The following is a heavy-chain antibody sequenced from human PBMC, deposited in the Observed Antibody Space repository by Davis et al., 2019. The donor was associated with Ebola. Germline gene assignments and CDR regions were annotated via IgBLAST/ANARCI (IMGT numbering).Heavy chain of an antibody. CDR1: GYTFYNYG. CDR3: AREKYNWNGFPFDI. CDR2: INAGNGNT. Sequence: AASVKVSCKASGYTFYNYGVTWVRQAPGQGLEWMGWINAGNGNTKYSQKFQGRVTITRDTSASTAYMELSSLGSEDTAVYYFAREKYNWNGFPFDIWGQGTMVTVSS. D-gene: IGHD1-20*01. V-gene: IGHV1-3*01. J-gene: IGHJ3*02.